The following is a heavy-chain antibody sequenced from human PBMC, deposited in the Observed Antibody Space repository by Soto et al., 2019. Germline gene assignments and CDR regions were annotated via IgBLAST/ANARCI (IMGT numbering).Heavy chain of an antibody. Sequence: QVQLVESGGGVAQPGRSLRLPCAASGFTFSSYGMHWVLQAPGKGLEWVALIWYDGSYKYYADSVKGRFTISRDNSKNTLYLQMNSRRAEDTAVYYCARGYGSESYVFGYWGQGTLVAVSS. CDR2: IWYDGSYK. CDR3: ARGYGSESYVFGY. D-gene: IGHD3-10*01. CDR1: GFTFSSYG. J-gene: IGHJ4*02. V-gene: IGHV3-33*01.